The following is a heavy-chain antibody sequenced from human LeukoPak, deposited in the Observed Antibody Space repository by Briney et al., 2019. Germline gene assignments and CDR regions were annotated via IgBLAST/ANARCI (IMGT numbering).Heavy chain of an antibody. V-gene: IGHV1-24*01. Sequence: APVKVSCKVSGYTLTELSMHWVRQAPGKGLEWMGGFDPEDGETIYAQKFQGRVTMTEDTSTDTAYMELSSLRSEDTAVYYCATGGVLLWFGELLSPFDYWGQGTLVTVSS. J-gene: IGHJ4*02. CDR2: FDPEDGET. D-gene: IGHD3-10*01. CDR3: ATGGVLLWFGELLSPFDY. CDR1: GYTLTELS.